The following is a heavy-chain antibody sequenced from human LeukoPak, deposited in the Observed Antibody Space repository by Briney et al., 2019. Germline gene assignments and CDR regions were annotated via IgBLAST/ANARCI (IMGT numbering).Heavy chain of an antibody. CDR1: GDSFSGYY. CDR3: ARGTDRSKIAY. D-gene: IGHD3-22*01. Sequence: SETLSLTCAVYGDSFSGYYWSWIRQPPGEGLEWIWEIHPRGTIDYNPSLKSRVTISGDTSKNQFSLKLTSVTAADTAVYYCARGTDRSKIAYWGQGTLVTVSS. V-gene: IGHV4-34*01. CDR2: IHPRGTI. J-gene: IGHJ4*02.